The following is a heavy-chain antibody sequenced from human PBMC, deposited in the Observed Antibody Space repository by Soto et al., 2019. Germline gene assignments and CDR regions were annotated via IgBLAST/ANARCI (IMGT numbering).Heavy chain of an antibody. CDR3: VSGGHVVVVTAALDY. Sequence: QVQLVQSGAEVKKPGASVKVSCKASGDTFTDYYIHWVRQAPGQGLEWMGTVNPSGGHTTYAQHFLGRMTMTRDTSTSTLYMELTSLTSEDTAVYYCVSGGHVVVVTAALDYWGQGTLVTVSS. D-gene: IGHD2-21*02. CDR1: GDTFTDYY. CDR2: VNPSGGHT. J-gene: IGHJ4*02. V-gene: IGHV1-46*01.